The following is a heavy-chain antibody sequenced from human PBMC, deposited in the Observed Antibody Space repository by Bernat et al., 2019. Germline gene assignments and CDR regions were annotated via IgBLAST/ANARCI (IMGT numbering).Heavy chain of an antibody. D-gene: IGHD2-15*01. J-gene: IGHJ4*02. Sequence: QVHLVQSGAEVKKPGSSVKVSCKASGDTFNTNAINWVRQAPGQGLEWVGGLIPIFGTPNYAEKFQGRVTITADESTNTAFMELNSLRSEDTAVYYCVRAHRSTCSGGTCYSDFGFWGQGTLVTVSS. CDR3: VRAHRSTCSGGTCYSDFGF. V-gene: IGHV1-69*12. CDR1: GDTFNTNA. CDR2: LIPIFGTP.